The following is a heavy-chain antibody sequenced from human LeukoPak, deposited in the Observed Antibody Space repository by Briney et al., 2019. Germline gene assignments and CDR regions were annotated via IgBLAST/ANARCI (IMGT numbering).Heavy chain of an antibody. CDR2: IYYSGST. V-gene: IGHV4-31*03. J-gene: IGHJ4*02. CDR3: ARESITIFGVVHVDY. Sequence: PSETLSLTCTVSGGSISSSSYYWGWIRQPPGKGLEWIGYIYYSGSTYYNPSLKSRVTISVDTSKNQFSLKLSSVTAADTAVYYCARESITIFGVVHVDYWGQGTLVTVSS. CDR1: GGSISSSSYY. D-gene: IGHD3-3*01.